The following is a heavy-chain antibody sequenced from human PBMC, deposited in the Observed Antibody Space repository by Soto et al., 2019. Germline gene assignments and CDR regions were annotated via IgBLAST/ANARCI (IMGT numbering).Heavy chain of an antibody. CDR3: ARQGYFYDSSGYYLSVYYYYGMDV. V-gene: IGHV4-39*01. Sequence: PSETLSLTCTVSGGSISSSSYYWGWIRHPPGKGLEWIGSIYYSGSTYYNPSLKSRVTISVDTSKNQFSLKLSSVTAADTAVYYCARQGYFYDSSGYYLSVYYYYGMDVWGQGTTLT. D-gene: IGHD3-22*01. CDR1: GGSISSSSYY. J-gene: IGHJ6*02. CDR2: IYYSGST.